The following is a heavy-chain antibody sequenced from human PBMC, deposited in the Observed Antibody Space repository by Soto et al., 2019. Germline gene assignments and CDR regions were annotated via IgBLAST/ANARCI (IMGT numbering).Heavy chain of an antibody. Sequence: QITLKESGPTLVKPTQTLTLTCTFSGFSVSTSGVGVGWIRQPPGKALEWLALIYWDDDKRYSPSLKSRLTITKDTSKNQVVLTMTNMYPVDTATYYCAYGDYVGNWFDPWGQGTLVTVSS. D-gene: IGHD4-17*01. J-gene: IGHJ5*02. CDR1: GFSVSTSGVG. CDR3: AYGDYVGNWFDP. CDR2: IYWDDDK. V-gene: IGHV2-5*02.